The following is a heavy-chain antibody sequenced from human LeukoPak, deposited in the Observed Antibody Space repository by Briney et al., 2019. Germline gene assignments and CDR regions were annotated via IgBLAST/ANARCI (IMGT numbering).Heavy chain of an antibody. J-gene: IGHJ4*02. CDR1: GYSSTSYE. Sequence: ASVKVSCKASGYSSTSYEINWVRQASGQGLEWMGWVNPNSGNTAYAQKFQGRVAMTRNTSISTAYMELSSLRSEDTAVYYCTRRYTYGSHFDYWGQGTLVTVSS. V-gene: IGHV1-8*01. D-gene: IGHD5-18*01. CDR3: TRRYTYGSHFDY. CDR2: VNPNSGNT.